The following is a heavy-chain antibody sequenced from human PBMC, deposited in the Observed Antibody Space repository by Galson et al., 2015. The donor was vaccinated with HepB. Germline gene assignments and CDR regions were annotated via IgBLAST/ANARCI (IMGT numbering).Heavy chain of an antibody. Sequence: SLRLSCAASGFTSSSYGMHWVRQAPGKGLEWVAFIRYDGSNKYYADSVKGRFTISRDNSKNTLYLQMNSLRAEDTAVYYCAKALVKAGTGGFDYWGQGTLVTVSS. J-gene: IGHJ4*02. V-gene: IGHV3-30*02. CDR1: GFTSSSYG. D-gene: IGHD6-19*01. CDR2: IRYDGSNK. CDR3: AKALVKAGTGGFDY.